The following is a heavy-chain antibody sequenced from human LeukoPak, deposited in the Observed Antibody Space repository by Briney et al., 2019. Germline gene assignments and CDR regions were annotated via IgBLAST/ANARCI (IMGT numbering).Heavy chain of an antibody. D-gene: IGHD1-26*01. CDR2: INRSGVT. CDR1: GGSFTGYY. J-gene: IGHJ3*02. CDR3: ARVQWELRAGSSSAFDI. V-gene: IGHV4-34*01. Sequence: SETLSLTCAVYGGSFTGYYWSWIRLAPGKGLEWIGEINRSGVTNYNPSLKSRVTLSVDTSKSQFSLKLSSVTAADTAVYYCARVQWELRAGSSSAFDIWGQGTMVTVSS.